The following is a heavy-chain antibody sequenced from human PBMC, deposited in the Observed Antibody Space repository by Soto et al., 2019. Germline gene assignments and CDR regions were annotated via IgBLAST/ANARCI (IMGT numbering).Heavy chain of an antibody. CDR1: GLTFSTYA. J-gene: IGHJ4*02. CDR3: AGEGDDS. V-gene: IGHV3-30-3*01. D-gene: IGHD1-26*01. Sequence: QVPLVESGGGVVQPGRSLRLSCAASGLTFSTYAMHWVRQAPGKGLEWVALISYDGSNKYYADSVKGRFTISRDNSKNTLYLEMNSLRPQDTAVYYCAGEGDDSWGQGTLVTVSS. CDR2: ISYDGSNK.